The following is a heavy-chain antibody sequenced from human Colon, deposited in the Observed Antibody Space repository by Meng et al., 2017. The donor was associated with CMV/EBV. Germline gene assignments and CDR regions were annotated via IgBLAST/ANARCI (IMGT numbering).Heavy chain of an antibody. V-gene: IGHV3-7*01. CDR1: GFTFTTFW. CDR3: VRDANSHYGIDV. J-gene: IGHJ6*02. D-gene: IGHD2-21*01. CDR2: IKEDGSGQ. Sequence: GGSLKISCAASGFTFTTFWMTWVRQAPGKGLQWVANIKEDGSGQWYVDSVKGRFTISRDNAKQSVYLQMDSLRVEDTAVYYCVRDANSHYGIDVWGQGTTVTVSS.